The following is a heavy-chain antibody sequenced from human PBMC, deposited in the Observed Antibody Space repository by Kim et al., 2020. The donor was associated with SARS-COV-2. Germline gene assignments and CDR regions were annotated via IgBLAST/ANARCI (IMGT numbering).Heavy chain of an antibody. Sequence: GGSLRLSCAASGFTFSSYAMHWVRQAPGKGLEWVAVISYDGSNKYYADSVKGRFTISRDNSKNTLYLQMNSLRAEDTAVYYCASDDSSWGQGTLVTVSS. J-gene: IGHJ4*02. D-gene: IGHD3-22*01. CDR2: ISYDGSNK. CDR1: GFTFSSYA. V-gene: IGHV3-30-3*01. CDR3: ASDDSS.